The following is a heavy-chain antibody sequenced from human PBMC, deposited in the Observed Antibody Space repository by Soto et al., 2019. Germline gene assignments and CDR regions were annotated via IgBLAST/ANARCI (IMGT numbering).Heavy chain of an antibody. CDR3: TTLGYSYSPG. CDR2: IRSKANSYAT. CDR1: GFTFSGSA. J-gene: IGHJ4*02. D-gene: IGHD5-18*01. Sequence: PGGSLRLSCAASGFTFSGSAMHWVRQASGKGLEWVGRIRSKANSYATAYAASVKGRFTISRDDSKNTAYLQMNSLKTEDTAVYYCTTLGYSYSPGWGQGTLVTVSS. V-gene: IGHV3-73*01.